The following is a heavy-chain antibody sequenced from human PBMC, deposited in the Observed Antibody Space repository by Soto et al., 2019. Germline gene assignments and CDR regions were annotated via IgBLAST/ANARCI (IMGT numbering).Heavy chain of an antibody. CDR2: ISGSGGST. Sequence: GESLKISCAASGFTFSSYAMSWVRQAPGKGLEWVSAISGSGGSTYYADSVKGRFTISRDNSKNTLYLQMNSLRAEDTAVYYCANSYSSGWYKTSAYYWGQGTLVTVSS. J-gene: IGHJ4*02. D-gene: IGHD6-19*01. V-gene: IGHV3-23*01. CDR1: GFTFSSYA. CDR3: ANSYSSGWYKTSAYY.